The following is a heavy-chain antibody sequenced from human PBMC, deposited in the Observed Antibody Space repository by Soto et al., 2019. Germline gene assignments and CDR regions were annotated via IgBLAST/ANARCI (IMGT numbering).Heavy chain of an antibody. Sequence: PGGSLRLSCTASGFTFGDYAMSWFRQAPGKGLEWVGFIRSKAYGGTTEYAASVKGRFTISRDDSKSIAYLQMNSLKTEDTAVYYCTRGESYGDLGYYYYGMDVWGQGTTVTVSS. V-gene: IGHV3-49*03. CDR2: IRSKAYGGTT. J-gene: IGHJ6*02. CDR3: TRGESYGDLGYYYYGMDV. CDR1: GFTFGDYA. D-gene: IGHD5-18*01.